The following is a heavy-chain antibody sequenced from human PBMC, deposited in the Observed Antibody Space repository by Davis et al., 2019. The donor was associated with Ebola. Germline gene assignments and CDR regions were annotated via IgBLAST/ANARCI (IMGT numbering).Heavy chain of an antibody. Sequence: MPSETLSLTCTVSGGSISSSSYYWGWIRQPPGRGLEWIGESNHSGSTNFHPSLKSRVTISMDTSKNQFSLQLSSVTAADTAVYFCARGRTQRDIWRWGAPKSNYFYYGLDVWGQGTTVTVSS. J-gene: IGHJ6*02. D-gene: IGHD3-3*01. CDR1: GGSISSSSYY. CDR3: ARGRTQRDIWRWGAPKSNYFYYGLDV. V-gene: IGHV4-39*01. CDR2: SNHSGST.